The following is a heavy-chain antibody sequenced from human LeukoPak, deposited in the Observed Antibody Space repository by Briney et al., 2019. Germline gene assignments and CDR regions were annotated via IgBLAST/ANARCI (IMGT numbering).Heavy chain of an antibody. CDR2: INDSGTT. CDR3: ARSITISRNVFDP. V-gene: IGHV4-59*08. J-gene: IGHJ5*02. CDR1: GVSISTYY. Sequence: PSETLSLTCTVSGVSISTYYWSWIRELPGKGLEWLGIINDSGTTNYNPSLKSRGSISVDTPKNQFSLKLSSVTAADTAVYYCARSITISRNVFDPWGQGTLVTVSS. D-gene: IGHD3-3*01.